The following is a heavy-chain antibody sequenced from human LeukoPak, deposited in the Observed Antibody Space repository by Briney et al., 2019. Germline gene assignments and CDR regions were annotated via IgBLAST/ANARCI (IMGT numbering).Heavy chain of an antibody. J-gene: IGHJ4*02. CDR2: IKNDGSEK. CDR1: GFVFRNYF. CDR3: ATDRGWRSSGYYLYYFEY. D-gene: IGHD3-3*01. V-gene: IGHV3-7*01. Sequence: PGGSLGLSCAASGFVFRNYFMSWVRQAPGKGLEWVASIKNDGSEKYYVDSVRGRYTISRDNTKNSLYLQMSSLRAEDTAVYYCATDRGWRSSGYYLYYFEYWGQGTLVTFSS.